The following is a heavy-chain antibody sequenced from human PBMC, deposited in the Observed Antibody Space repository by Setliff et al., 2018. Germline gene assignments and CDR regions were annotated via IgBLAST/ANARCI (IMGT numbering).Heavy chain of an antibody. D-gene: IGHD3-16*01. J-gene: IGHJ4*02. CDR3: ARDGGEY. CDR1: GFTFSNYG. Sequence: GGSLRLSCAASGFTFSNYGVNWVRQAPGKGLEWLSYISSSSTTIYYADSVKGRFTISRDNAKNSLYLQMNSLRAEDTAVYYCARDGGEYWGQGTLVTVSS. CDR2: ISSSSTTI. V-gene: IGHV3-48*04.